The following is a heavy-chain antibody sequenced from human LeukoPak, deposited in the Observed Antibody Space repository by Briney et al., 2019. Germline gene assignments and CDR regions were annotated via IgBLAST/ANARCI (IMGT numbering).Heavy chain of an antibody. CDR1: GGSXSSYY. D-gene: IGHD6-13*01. Sequence: SGGSXSSYYWSWIRQPPGKGLEWIGNIYHSGSTYYNPSLKSRVTISIDTSKNQFSLKMSYVTAADTAIYYCARAXSSSWYLNWFDPWGQGTLVTVSS. V-gene: IGHV4-59*08. J-gene: IGHJ5*02. CDR3: ARAXSSSWYLNWFDP. CDR2: IYHSGST.